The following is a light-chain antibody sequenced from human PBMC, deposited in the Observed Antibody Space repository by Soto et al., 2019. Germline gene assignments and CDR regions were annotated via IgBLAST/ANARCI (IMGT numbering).Light chain of an antibody. CDR2: EVS. CDR3: SSYTSSNTLYA. J-gene: IGLJ1*01. V-gene: IGLV2-14*01. Sequence: QSALTQPASVSGSPGQSITISCTGTSSDIGGYNYVSWYQQHPGKAPKLMIYEVSNRPSGISNRFSGSKSGNTASLTISGLQAEDEADYYCSSYTSSNTLYAFGTGTKV. CDR1: SSDIGGYNY.